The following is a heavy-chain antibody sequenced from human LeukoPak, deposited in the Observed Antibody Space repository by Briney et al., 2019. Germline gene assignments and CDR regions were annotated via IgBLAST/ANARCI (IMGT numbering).Heavy chain of an antibody. CDR2: IYYSGST. Sequence: PSETLSLTCTVSGGSISSHYWHWIRQPPGKGLEWIGYIYYSGSTNYNPSLKSRVTISVDTSKNQFSLKLSSVTAADTAVYYCARAVRFLEWPFDYWGQGTLVTVSS. D-gene: IGHD3-3*01. CDR1: GGSISSHY. J-gene: IGHJ4*02. CDR3: ARAVRFLEWPFDY. V-gene: IGHV4-59*08.